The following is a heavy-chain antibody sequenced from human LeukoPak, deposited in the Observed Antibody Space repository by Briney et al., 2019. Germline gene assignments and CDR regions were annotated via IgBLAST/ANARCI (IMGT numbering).Heavy chain of an antibody. J-gene: IGHJ6*02. D-gene: IGHD2-2*01. Sequence: ASVKVSCKASGYTFTSYDINWVRQATGQGLEWMGWMNPNSGNTGYAQKFQGRVTMTRNTSISTAYMELSSLRSEDTAVYYCARGQYQLSPYYYGMDVWGQGTTVTVSS. CDR1: GYTFTSYD. CDR3: ARGQYQLSPYYYGMDV. CDR2: MNPNSGNT. V-gene: IGHV1-8*01.